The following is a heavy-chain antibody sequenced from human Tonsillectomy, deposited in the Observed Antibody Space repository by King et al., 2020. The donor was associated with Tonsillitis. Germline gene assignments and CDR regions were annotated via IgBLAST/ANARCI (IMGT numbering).Heavy chain of an antibody. D-gene: IGHD3-22*01. CDR1: GGTFSSYA. CDR2: IIPILGIA. CDR3: ARERGWDYYDSSGYYWSRYFDL. V-gene: IGHV1-69*09. J-gene: IGHJ2*01. Sequence: QLVQSGAEVKKPGSSVKVSCKASGGTFSSYAISWVRQALGQGLEWMGRIIPILGIANYTQKFQGRVTITADKSTSTAYMELSSLRSEDTAVYYCARERGWDYYDSSGYYWSRYFDLWGRGTLVTVSS.